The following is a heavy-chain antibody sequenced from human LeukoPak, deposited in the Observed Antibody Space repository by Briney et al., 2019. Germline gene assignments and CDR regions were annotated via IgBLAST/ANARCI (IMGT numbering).Heavy chain of an antibody. CDR1: GFTFTNYW. J-gene: IGHJ4*02. CDR2: LPPDELGI. D-gene: IGHD6-6*01. CDR3: VGTIASRGSEY. Sequence: GGSLRLSCAASGFTFTNYWMHWVRQAPGMGLVWVSRLPPDELGIIYADSVKGRFAVSRDNAKNTVYLQMNNLRVDDTAMYYCVGTIASRGSEYWGQGALVTVSS. V-gene: IGHV3-74*01.